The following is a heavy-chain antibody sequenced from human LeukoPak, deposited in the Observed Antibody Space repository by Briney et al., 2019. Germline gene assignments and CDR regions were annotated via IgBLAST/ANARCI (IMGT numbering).Heavy chain of an antibody. CDR2: IYYSGST. CDR3: ARDVGSSGWFDP. V-gene: IGHV4-59*12. CDR1: GGSISSYY. D-gene: IGHD6-6*01. Sequence: SSETLSLTCTVSGGSISSYYWSWIRQPPGKGLEWIGYIYYSGSTNYNPSPKSRVTISVDTSKNQFSLKLSSVTAADTAVYYCARDVGSSGWFDPWGQGTLVTVSS. J-gene: IGHJ5*02.